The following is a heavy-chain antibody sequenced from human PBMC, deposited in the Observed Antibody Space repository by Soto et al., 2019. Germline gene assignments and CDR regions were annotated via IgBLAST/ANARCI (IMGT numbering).Heavy chain of an antibody. CDR1: GFTFSFCA. D-gene: IGHD3-22*01. CDR3: VKGHSDSYYYFDY. J-gene: IGHJ4*02. V-gene: IGHV3-23*01. Sequence: EVQLLESGGGLVQPGGSLRLSCAASGFTFSFCAMSWVRQAPGKGLEWVSSIRGSGGDTYYADSVRGRFTISRDNSNNTLYLQMNSLRVEYTAVYYWVKGHSDSYYYFDYWGQGTLVTVSS. CDR2: IRGSGGDT.